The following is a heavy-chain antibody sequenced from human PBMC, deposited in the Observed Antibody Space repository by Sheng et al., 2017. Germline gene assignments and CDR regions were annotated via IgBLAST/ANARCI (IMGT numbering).Heavy chain of an antibody. D-gene: IGHD3-10*01. CDR2: ISSSGNPI. J-gene: IGHJ4*02. CDR1: GFTFSNYE. Sequence: EVQLVESGGGLVQPGGSLRLSCAASGFTFSNYEMYWVRQAPGKGLEWISYISSSGNPIYYADSVRGRFTISRDNAKNLLYLQMNSLRAEDTAIYYCGSKEEWRFGAHVDYWGQGTLVTVSS. V-gene: IGHV3-48*03. CDR3: GSKEEWRFGAHVDY.